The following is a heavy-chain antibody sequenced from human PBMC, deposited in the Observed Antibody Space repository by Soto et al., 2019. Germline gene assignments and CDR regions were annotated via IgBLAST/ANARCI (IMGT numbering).Heavy chain of an antibody. Sequence: QVQLQQWGAGLLKPSETLSLTCAVYGVSFRGYYWSWIRQPPGKGLEWIGESNHSGSTNYNPSLKSRVTISVDTSKNHFSLKLSSVTAADRAVYYCARGPSMGWFDPWGQGTLVTVAS. CDR2: SNHSGST. CDR1: GVSFRGYY. V-gene: IGHV4-34*01. CDR3: ARGPSMGWFDP. J-gene: IGHJ5*02. D-gene: IGHD3-10*01.